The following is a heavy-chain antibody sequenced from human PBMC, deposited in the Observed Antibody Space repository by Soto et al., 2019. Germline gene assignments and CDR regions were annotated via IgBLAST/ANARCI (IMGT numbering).Heavy chain of an antibody. CDR3: AKFSCSSTSCQKAFDY. V-gene: IGHV3-23*01. CDR2: ISGSGGST. Sequence: PGGSLRLSCAASGFTFSSYAMSWVRQAPGKGLEWVSAISGSGGSTYYADSVKGRFTISRDNSKNTLYLQMNSLRAEDTAVYYCAKFSCSSTSCQKAFDYWGQGTLVTVSS. D-gene: IGHD2-2*01. J-gene: IGHJ4*02. CDR1: GFTFSSYA.